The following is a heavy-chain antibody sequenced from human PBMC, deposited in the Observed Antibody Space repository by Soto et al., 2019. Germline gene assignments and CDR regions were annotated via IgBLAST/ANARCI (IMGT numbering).Heavy chain of an antibody. J-gene: IGHJ4*02. V-gene: IGHV1-3*01. Sequence: ASVKVSCKASGYTFTSYAMHWVRQAPGQRLEWMGWINAGNGNTKYSQKFQGRVTITRDTSASTAYMELSSLRSEDTAVYYCARSATRVYGSGSYYNWAFDYWGRGTLVTVSS. CDR2: INAGNGNT. D-gene: IGHD3-10*01. CDR1: GYTFTSYA. CDR3: ARSATRVYGSGSYYNWAFDY.